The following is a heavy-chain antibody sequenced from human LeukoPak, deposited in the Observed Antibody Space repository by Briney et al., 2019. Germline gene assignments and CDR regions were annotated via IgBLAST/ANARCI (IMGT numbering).Heavy chain of an antibody. V-gene: IGHV1-69*13. CDR3: ARVGATGDFGQYYFDY. CDR2: IIPIFGTA. Sequence: SVKVSCKASGGTFSSYAISWVRQAPGQGPEWMGGIIPIFGTANYAQKFQGRVTITADESTSTAYMELSSLRSEDTAVYYCARVGATGDFGQYYFDYWGQGTLVTVSS. J-gene: IGHJ4*02. CDR1: GGTFSSYA. D-gene: IGHD1-26*01.